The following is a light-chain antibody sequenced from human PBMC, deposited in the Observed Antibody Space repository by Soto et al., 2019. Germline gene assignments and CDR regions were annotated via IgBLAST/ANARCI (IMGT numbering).Light chain of an antibody. V-gene: IGKV1-5*03. J-gene: IGKJ1*01. Sequence: DIQITQSPSTLSSSVADRVTITCRASQNISPWLAWYQQKPGKAPSLLIYETSSLENGVPPRFSGSGSGTEFSLTISSLQPDDSATYYCQQYNSYSTFGQGTKVDI. CDR3: QQYNSYST. CDR2: ETS. CDR1: QNISPW.